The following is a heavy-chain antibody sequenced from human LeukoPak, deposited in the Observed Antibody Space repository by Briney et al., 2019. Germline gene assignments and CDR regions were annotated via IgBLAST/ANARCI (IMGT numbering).Heavy chain of an antibody. D-gene: IGHD2-2*01. CDR1: GNYW. CDR3: VSFYETY. J-gene: IGHJ4*02. V-gene: IGHV3-74*01. CDR2: INSDGSWT. Sequence: PGGSLRLSCAASGNYWMHWVRQAQGKGLVWVSHINSDGSWTSYADSVKGRFTISKDNAKNTLYLQMNNLRAEDTAVYYCVSFYETYWGRGTLVTVSS.